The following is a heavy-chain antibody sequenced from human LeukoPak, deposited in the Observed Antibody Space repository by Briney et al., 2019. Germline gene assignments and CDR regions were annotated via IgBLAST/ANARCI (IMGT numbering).Heavy chain of an antibody. D-gene: IGHD5-18*01. J-gene: IGHJ4*02. Sequence: GGSLRLSCAASGFTFSLYAMNWVRQAPGKGLEGVSYIDSGSDDRLFADSVRGRFTISRDNAKNSLYLQMSSLRPEDSGVYYCARDTYPPQLIDYWGQGTLVTVSS. CDR2: IDSGSDDR. CDR3: ARDTYPPQLIDY. V-gene: IGHV3-21*05. CDR1: GFTFSLYA.